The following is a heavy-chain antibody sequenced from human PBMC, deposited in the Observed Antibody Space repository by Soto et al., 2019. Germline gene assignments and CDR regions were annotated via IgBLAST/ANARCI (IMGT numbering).Heavy chain of an antibody. Sequence: QVQLVQSGAEVKKPGASVKVSCKASGYTFSTYGFSWVRQAPGQGLEWMGWIGADNGDTNYAQNFQGRVTMTTDTSTTTSYMELRSLSSDDPAVYFCARVWKGAAGFDPWGQGTLVTVSS. J-gene: IGHJ5*02. D-gene: IGHD6-25*01. V-gene: IGHV1-18*01. CDR2: IGADNGDT. CDR1: GYTFSTYG. CDR3: ARVWKGAAGFDP.